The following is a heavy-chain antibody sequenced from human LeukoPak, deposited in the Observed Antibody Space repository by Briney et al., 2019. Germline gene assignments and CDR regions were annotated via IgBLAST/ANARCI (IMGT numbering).Heavy chain of an antibody. CDR3: TSGEGYGDYFDY. CDR2: IRSKAYGGTT. J-gene: IGHJ4*02. Sequence: PGGSLRLSCTASGFTFGDYGMSWVRQAPGKGLEWVGFIRSKAYGGTTEYAASVKGRFTISRDDSKSIAYLQMNSLKTEDTAVYYCTSGEGYGDYFDYWGQGTLVTVSS. V-gene: IGHV3-49*04. CDR1: GFTFGDYG. D-gene: IGHD4-17*01.